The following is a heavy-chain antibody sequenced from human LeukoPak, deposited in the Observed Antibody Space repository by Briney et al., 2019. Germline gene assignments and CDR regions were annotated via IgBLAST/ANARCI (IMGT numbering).Heavy chain of an antibody. J-gene: IGHJ6*03. Sequence: SETLSLTSALYGGSFSGYYWSWIRPPPRRGLEWMGEVNLSGSTNYNPSLKSRVTMSVDTSKNQFSLKLSSVTAADTAVYYCARGEAAAGPMDYMDVWDRGATVTVS. D-gene: IGHD6-13*01. CDR1: GGSFSGYY. CDR2: VNLSGST. CDR3: ARGEAAAGPMDYMDV. V-gene: IGHV4-34*01.